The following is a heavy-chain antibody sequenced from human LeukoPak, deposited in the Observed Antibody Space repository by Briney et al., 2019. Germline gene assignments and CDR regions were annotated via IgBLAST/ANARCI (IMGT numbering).Heavy chain of an antibody. CDR2: IYYSGST. J-gene: IGHJ3*02. CDR3: ARAGAVAELSDAFDI. D-gene: IGHD6-19*01. V-gene: IGHV4-59*01. Sequence: PSETLSLTCTVSGGSISSYYWSWIRQLPGKGLEWIGYIYYSGSTNYNPSLKSRVTISVDTSKNQFSLKLSSVIAADTAVYYCARAGAVAELSDAFDIWGQGTMVTVSS. CDR1: GGSISSYY.